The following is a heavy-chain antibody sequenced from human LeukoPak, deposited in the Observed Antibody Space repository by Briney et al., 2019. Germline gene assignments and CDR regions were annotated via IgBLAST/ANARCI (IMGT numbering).Heavy chain of an antibody. V-gene: IGHV3-21*01. CDR2: ISSSSSYI. D-gene: IGHD6-19*01. CDR3: ARDDTTGYSSGSFY. Sequence: GGSLRLSCAASGFTFSSYSMNWVRQAPGKGLEWVSSISSSSSYIYYADSVKGRFTISRDNAENSLYLQMNSLRAEDTAVYYCARDDTTGYSSGSFYWGQGTLVTVSS. CDR1: GFTFSSYS. J-gene: IGHJ4*02.